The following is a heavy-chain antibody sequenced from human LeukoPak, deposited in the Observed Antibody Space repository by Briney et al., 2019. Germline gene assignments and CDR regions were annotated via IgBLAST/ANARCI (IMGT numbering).Heavy chain of an antibody. V-gene: IGHV3-23*01. CDR2: ITGSGGSS. J-gene: IGHJ4*02. D-gene: IGHD3-9*01. CDR3: AKWGGYDILTGYYVPDY. Sequence: GGSLRLSCVASGFTFTNYAMSWVRQAPGKGLEWVSAITGSGGSSYYADSVKGRFTISRDNSKNTLYLQVNSLRAEDTAVYYCAKWGGYDILTGYYVPDYWGQGTLVTVSS. CDR1: GFTFTNYA.